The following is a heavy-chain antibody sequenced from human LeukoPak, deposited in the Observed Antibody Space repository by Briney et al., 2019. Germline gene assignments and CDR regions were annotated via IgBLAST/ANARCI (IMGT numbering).Heavy chain of an antibody. CDR1: GYTFTGYY. CDR3: ARAGSSGYYPPDY. CDR2: INPNSGGT. D-gene: IGHD3-22*01. V-gene: IGHV1-2*02. Sequence: ASVKVSCKASGYTFTGYYMHWVRQAPGQGLEWMGWINPNSGGTNYAQKFQGRVTMTTDTSTSTAYMELRSLRSDDTAVYYCARAGSSGYYPPDYWGQGTLVTVSS. J-gene: IGHJ4*02.